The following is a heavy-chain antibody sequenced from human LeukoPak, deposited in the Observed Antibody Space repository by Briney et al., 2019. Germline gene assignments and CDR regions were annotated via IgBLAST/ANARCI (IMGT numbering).Heavy chain of an antibody. J-gene: IGHJ3*02. CDR3: ARDSQAFDI. CDR2: ISRSIS. CDR1: GFSFSDYY. V-gene: IGHV3-11*05. Sequence: PGGSLRLSCAASGFSFSDYYMSWIRQAPGKGLEWVSFISRSISHYADSVRGRFTISRDNAKSSLYLQMNSLRAEDTAVYYCARDSQAFDIWGQGTVVTVSS.